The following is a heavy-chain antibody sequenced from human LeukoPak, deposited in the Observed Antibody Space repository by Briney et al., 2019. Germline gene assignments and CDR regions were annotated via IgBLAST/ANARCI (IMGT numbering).Heavy chain of an antibody. CDR3: ARDRDSGSISWYFLFDY. Sequence: PGGSLRLSCEASEFRFSSYWMSWVRQAPGKGLEWVANIKQDGSEDYYVDSVKGRFAISRDNAKNSLYLQMNSLRAEDTAVYYCARDRDSGSISWYFLFDYWGQGSLVTVSS. CDR1: EFRFSSYW. D-gene: IGHD2-2*01. J-gene: IGHJ4*02. CDR2: IKQDGSED. V-gene: IGHV3-7*01.